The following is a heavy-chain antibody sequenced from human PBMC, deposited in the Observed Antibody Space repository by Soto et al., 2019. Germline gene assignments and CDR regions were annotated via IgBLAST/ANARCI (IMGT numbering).Heavy chain of an antibody. CDR3: ARVLHFGELWSFDY. J-gene: IGHJ4*02. CDR1: GGSISSYY. Sequence: ASETLSLTCIVSGGSISSYYWSWIRQPPGKGLEWIGYIYYSGSTNYNPSLKSRVTFSVDTSKNQFSLKLSSVTAADTAVYYCARVLHFGELWSFDYWGQGTLVTVSS. V-gene: IGHV4-59*01. D-gene: IGHD3-10*01. CDR2: IYYSGST.